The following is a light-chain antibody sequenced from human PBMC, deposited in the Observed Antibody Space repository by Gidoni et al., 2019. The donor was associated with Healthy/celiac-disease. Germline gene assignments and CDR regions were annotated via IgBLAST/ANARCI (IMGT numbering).Light chain of an antibody. V-gene: IGLV1-40*01. CDR3: QSYDSSLSAYVV. J-gene: IGLJ2*01. CDR1: SSNIGAGYD. Sequence: QSVLPQPPSVSEAPGQRVTISCTGSSSNIGAGYDVHWYTQLPGTAPKLLIYGNSNRPSGVPDRFSGSKSGTSASLAITGLQAEDEADYYCQSYDSSLSAYVVFGGGTKLTVL. CDR2: GNS.